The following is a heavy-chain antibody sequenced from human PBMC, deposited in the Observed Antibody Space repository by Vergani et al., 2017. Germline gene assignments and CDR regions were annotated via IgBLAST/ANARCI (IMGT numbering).Heavy chain of an antibody. J-gene: IGHJ4*02. D-gene: IGHD1-26*01. Sequence: QVQLVQSGAEVKKPGASVKVSCKASGYTFNNYAISWVRQAPGQGLEWMGWISADNGNTHYAQKFQGRVTMSTDTSTSTAYMELRSLRSEDTAVYYCARELGRGLSGSYYYFDYWGQGTLVTVSS. CDR1: GYTFNNYA. CDR3: ARELGRGLSGSYYYFDY. CDR2: ISADNGNT. V-gene: IGHV1-18*01.